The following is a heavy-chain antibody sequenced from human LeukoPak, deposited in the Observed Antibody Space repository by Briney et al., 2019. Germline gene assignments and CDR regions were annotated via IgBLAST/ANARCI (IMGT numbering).Heavy chain of an antibody. V-gene: IGHV3-7*01. CDR1: GFTFSSYS. J-gene: IGHJ4*02. Sequence: PGGSLRLSCAASGFTFSSYSMNWVRQAPGKGLEWVANINQDGTATYYLDSVKGRFTISRDNAKNSQYLQMNSLRAEDTAVYYCEREGIWGQGTLVTVSS. D-gene: IGHD2/OR15-2a*01. CDR3: EREGI. CDR2: INQDGTAT.